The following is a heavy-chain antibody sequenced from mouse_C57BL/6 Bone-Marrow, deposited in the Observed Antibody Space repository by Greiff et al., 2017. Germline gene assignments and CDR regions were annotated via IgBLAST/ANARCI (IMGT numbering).Heavy chain of an antibody. J-gene: IGHJ3*01. V-gene: IGHV1-50*01. Sequence: VQLQQPGAELVKPGASVKLSCKASGYTFTSYWMQWVKQRPGQGLEWIGEIDPSDSYTNYNQKFKGKATLTVDTSSSTAYMQLSSLTSEDSAVYYCEREDGNSFAYWGQGTLVTVSA. CDR3: EREDGNSFAY. CDR1: GYTFTSYW. CDR2: IDPSDSYT. D-gene: IGHD2-1*01.